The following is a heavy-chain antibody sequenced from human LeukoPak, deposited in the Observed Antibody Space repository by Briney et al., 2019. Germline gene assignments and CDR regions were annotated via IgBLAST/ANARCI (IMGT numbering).Heavy chain of an antibody. D-gene: IGHD2-15*01. Sequence: PSETLSLTCTVSGGPISSGGYYWSWIRQPPGKGLEWIGYIYHSGSTYYNPSLKSRVTMSVDTSKNQFSLKLSSVTAADTAVYYCAGDRGGRGFRYFDLWGRGTLVTVSS. CDR2: IYHSGST. CDR3: AGDRGGRGFRYFDL. J-gene: IGHJ2*01. V-gene: IGHV4-30-2*01. CDR1: GGPISSGGYY.